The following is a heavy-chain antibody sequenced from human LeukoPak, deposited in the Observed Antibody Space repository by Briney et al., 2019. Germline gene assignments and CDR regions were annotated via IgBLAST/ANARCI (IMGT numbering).Heavy chain of an antibody. CDR1: GGFISSYY. Sequence: NPSETLSLTCTVSGGFISSYYWSWIRQPPGKGLEWIGYIYYSGSTNYNPSLKSRVTISVDTSKNQFSLKLSSVTAADTAVYYCARAQRTEYDILTGYIFDYRGQGTLVTVSS. CDR3: ARAQRTEYDILTGYIFDY. V-gene: IGHV4-59*01. CDR2: IYYSGST. D-gene: IGHD3-9*01. J-gene: IGHJ4*02.